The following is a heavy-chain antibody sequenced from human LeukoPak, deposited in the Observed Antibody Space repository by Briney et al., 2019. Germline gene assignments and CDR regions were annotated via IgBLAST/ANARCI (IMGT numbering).Heavy chain of an antibody. CDR3: ARPYDTSGYYNYYFDY. V-gene: IGHV1-18*01. CDR2: ISAYNVNT. Sequence: GASVKVSCKSSGYXLISYGIIWVRQAPGQGLEWMGWISAYNVNTNYAQKFQGRVTMTTDTSTSTAYMELRSLKSDDTAVYFCARPYDTSGYYNYYFDYWGQGTLVTVSS. CDR1: GYXLISYG. J-gene: IGHJ4*02. D-gene: IGHD3-22*01.